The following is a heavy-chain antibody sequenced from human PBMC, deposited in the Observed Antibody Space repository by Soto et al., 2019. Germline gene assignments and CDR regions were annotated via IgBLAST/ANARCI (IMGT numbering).Heavy chain of an antibody. D-gene: IGHD5-18*01. J-gene: IGHJ4*02. CDR1: GYTFSTYG. V-gene: IGHV1-18*04. CDR3: ARSYSYGSYWYFDD. CDR2: ITVSNGNT. Sequence: GQLVQSGAEVKKPGASVKVSCKASGYTFSTYGVSWVRQAPGQGLEWMGWITVSNGNTNYIDNLQGRVTMTTDTSTTTAYMELWRLTSDDTAVYYCARSYSYGSYWYFDDWGQGTLVIVSS.